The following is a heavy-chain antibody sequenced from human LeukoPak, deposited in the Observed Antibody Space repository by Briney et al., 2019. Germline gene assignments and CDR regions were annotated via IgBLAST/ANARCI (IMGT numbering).Heavy chain of an antibody. CDR3: ARGGSGSFVGFYYYYMDV. CDR1: GFIFSNYW. J-gene: IGHJ6*03. Sequence: GGSLRLSCAASGFIFSNYWMSWVRQAPGKGPEWVANIKQDGSEIYYVDSVKGRFTISRDNAKNSLYLQMNSLRAEDTAVYYCARGGSGSFVGFYYYYMDVWGKGTTVTISS. V-gene: IGHV3-7*01. CDR2: IKQDGSEI. D-gene: IGHD3-10*01.